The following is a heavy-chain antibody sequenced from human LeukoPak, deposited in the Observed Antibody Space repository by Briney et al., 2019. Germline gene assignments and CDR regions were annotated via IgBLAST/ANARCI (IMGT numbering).Heavy chain of an antibody. CDR1: GGSISSGSYY. V-gene: IGHV4-61*09. D-gene: IGHD3-10*01. CDR3: ARTRYYYNSRSYGAPYYFDY. J-gene: IGHJ4*02. CDR2: IYKSGST. Sequence: PSQTLSLTCTVSGGSISSGSYYCGWIRQPAGKGLEWIGHIYKSGSTNYNPSLKSRVTISVDTSKNQFSLKLSSVTAADTAVYYCARTRYYYNSRSYGAPYYFDYWGQGTLVTVSS.